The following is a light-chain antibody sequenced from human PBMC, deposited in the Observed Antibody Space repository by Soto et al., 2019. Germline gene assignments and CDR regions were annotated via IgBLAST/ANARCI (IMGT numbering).Light chain of an antibody. CDR3: SSYSTISTYV. CDR1: SSDVGGYNF. V-gene: IGLV2-14*01. J-gene: IGLJ1*01. Sequence: QSALTQPASVSGSPGQSLTISCTGNSSDVGGYNFVSWYQQHPGKAPKFMIYDVSNRPSGVSNRFSGSKSGNTASLTISGLQAEDEADYYCSSYSTISTYVFGTGTKLTVL. CDR2: DVS.